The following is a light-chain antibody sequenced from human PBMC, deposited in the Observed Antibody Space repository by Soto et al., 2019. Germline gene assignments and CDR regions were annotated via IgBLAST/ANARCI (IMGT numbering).Light chain of an antibody. CDR2: DVS. CDR3: SSYTVSRTYV. CDR1: SSDVGGYNY. V-gene: IGLV2-11*01. Sequence: QSVLTQPRSVSGSPGQSVTISCTGTSSDVGGYNYVSWYQQHPGKAPKLMIYDVSKRPSGVPDRFSGSKSGNTASLTISGLQAEDEADYYCSSYTVSRTYVFGTGTKLTVL. J-gene: IGLJ1*01.